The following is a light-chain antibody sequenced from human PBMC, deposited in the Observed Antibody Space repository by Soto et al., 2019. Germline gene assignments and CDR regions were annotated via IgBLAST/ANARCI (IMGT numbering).Light chain of an antibody. Sequence: EIVMTQSPATLSVSPGERATLSCRASQSVGNDFAWYQQKAGQVPRLLIHGASTRATGIPARFSGSGSGTEFTLTISSLQSEDFAVYYCQQYDYWPRTFGHGTKLAIK. CDR2: GAS. J-gene: IGKJ2*01. CDR3: QQYDYWPRT. V-gene: IGKV3-15*01. CDR1: QSVGND.